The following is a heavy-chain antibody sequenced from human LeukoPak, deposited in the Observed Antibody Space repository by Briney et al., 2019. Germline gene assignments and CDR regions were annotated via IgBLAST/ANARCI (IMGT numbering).Heavy chain of an antibody. CDR1: GYSISSGYY. J-gene: IGHJ4*02. V-gene: IGHV4-38-2*01. Sequence: SETLSLTCAVSGYSISSGYYWGWVRQAPGKGLEWIGSIYHTGSTDYNPSLKSRLTISVDMSKNQFSLNLRSVTAADTAVYYCARDKDDYVWGTYRWWGQGMLITVSS. CDR3: ARDKDDYVWGTYRW. D-gene: IGHD3-16*02. CDR2: IYHTGST.